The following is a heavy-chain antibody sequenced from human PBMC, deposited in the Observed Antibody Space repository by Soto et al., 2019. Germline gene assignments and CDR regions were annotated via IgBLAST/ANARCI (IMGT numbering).Heavy chain of an antibody. V-gene: IGHV1-2*04. CDR1: GYTFTGYY. CDR3: ARTEYSSSEYDY. J-gene: IGHJ4*02. Sequence: RASVKVSCKASGYTFTGYYMHWVRQAPGQGLEWMGWINPNSGGTNYAQKFQGWVTMTRDTSISTAYMELSRLRSDDTAVYYCARTEYSSSEYDYWGQGTLVTVSS. CDR2: INPNSGGT. D-gene: IGHD6-6*01.